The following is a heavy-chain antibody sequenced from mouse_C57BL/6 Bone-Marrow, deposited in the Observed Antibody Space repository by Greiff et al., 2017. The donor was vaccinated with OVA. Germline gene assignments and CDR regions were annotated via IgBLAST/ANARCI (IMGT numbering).Heavy chain of an antibody. Sequence: VKLVESGPGLVAPSQSLSITCTVSGFSLTSYGVHWVRQPPGKGLEWLVVLWRDGSTTYNSALKSRLSTSKDNSKNQDFLKMNSLQTDDTAMDYYARHYPFYAMDYWGQGTSVTVSS. CDR1: GFSLTSYG. CDR2: LWRDGST. V-gene: IGHV2-6-1*01. J-gene: IGHJ4*01. CDR3: ARHYPFYAMDY.